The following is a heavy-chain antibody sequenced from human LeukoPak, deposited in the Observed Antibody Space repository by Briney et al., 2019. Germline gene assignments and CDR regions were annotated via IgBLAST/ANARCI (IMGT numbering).Heavy chain of an antibody. J-gene: IGHJ5*02. V-gene: IGHV4-4*07. CDR1: GGSISSYY. CDR3: ARGGLSTVGYSYDYRSDNWFDP. CDR2: IYTSGST. Sequence: SETLSLTCTVSGGSISSYYWSWIRQPAGKGLEWIGRIYTSGSTNYNPSLKSRVTMSVDTSKNQFSLKLSSVTAADTAVYYCARGGLSTVGYSYDYRSDNWFDPWGQGTLVTVSS. D-gene: IGHD5-18*01.